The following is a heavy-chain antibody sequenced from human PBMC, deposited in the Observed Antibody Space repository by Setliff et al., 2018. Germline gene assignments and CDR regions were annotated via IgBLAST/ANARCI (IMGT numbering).Heavy chain of an antibody. CDR1: GFIFSRES. V-gene: IGHV3-23*03. D-gene: IGHD1-7*01. Sequence: GGSLRLSCSGSGFIFSRESMNWVRQAPGKGLEWVSVISSDGSSIYYADSVKGRFIIYRDSSKNTLYMQMSSLRAEDTAVYYCAKPRVELRWGFESLGQGTLVTVSS. CDR3: AKPRVELRWGFES. CDR2: ISSDGSSI. J-gene: IGHJ4*02.